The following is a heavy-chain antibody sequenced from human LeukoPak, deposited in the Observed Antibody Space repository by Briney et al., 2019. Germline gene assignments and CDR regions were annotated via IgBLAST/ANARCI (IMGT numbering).Heavy chain of an antibody. CDR1: GYTFTSYD. D-gene: IGHD6-19*01. CDR3: AIAVAEDRDLDY. V-gene: IGHV1-2*02. Sequence: ASVKVSCKASGYTFTSYDINWVRQAPGQGLEWMGWINPNSGGTNYAQKFQGRVSMTRDTSISTAYMELSRLRSDDTAVYYCAIAVAEDRDLDYWGQGTLVTVSS. J-gene: IGHJ4*02. CDR2: INPNSGGT.